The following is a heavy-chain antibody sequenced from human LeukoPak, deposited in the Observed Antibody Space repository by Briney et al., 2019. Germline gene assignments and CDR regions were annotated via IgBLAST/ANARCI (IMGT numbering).Heavy chain of an antibody. Sequence: GGSLRLSCAASGFTFSNYEMNWVRQIPGKGLEWVSAISGSGGSTYYADSVKGRLTISRDSSKNTLYLQMNSLRAEDTAVYYCAKGGFSSSWYGFDYWGQGTLVTVSS. V-gene: IGHV3-23*01. CDR1: GFTFSNYE. D-gene: IGHD6-13*01. CDR2: ISGSGGST. CDR3: AKGGFSSSWYGFDY. J-gene: IGHJ4*02.